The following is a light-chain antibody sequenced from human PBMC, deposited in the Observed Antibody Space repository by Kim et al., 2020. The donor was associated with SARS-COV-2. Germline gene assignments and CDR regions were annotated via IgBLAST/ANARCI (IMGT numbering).Light chain of an antibody. CDR2: DVT. Sequence: QSVTISCTGSSSDIASYDYVSWYQQSPGKAPKLIIYDVTKRPSGVPDRFSGSKSANTASLTVSGLQAEDEADYYCSSYAGSNNGVFGGGTQLTVL. CDR1: SSDIASYDY. V-gene: IGLV2-8*01. J-gene: IGLJ2*01. CDR3: SSYAGSNNGV.